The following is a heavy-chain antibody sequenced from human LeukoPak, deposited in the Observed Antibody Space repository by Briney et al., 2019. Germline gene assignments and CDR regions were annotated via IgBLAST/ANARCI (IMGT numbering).Heavy chain of an antibody. D-gene: IGHD1-7*01. J-gene: IGHJ4*02. CDR1: GGSISSGGYY. CDR3: ARLTGTTLDFDY. CDR2: IYHSGST. Sequence: SETLSLTCTVSGGSISSGGYYWSWIRQPPGKGLEWIGYIYHSGSTYYNPSLKSRVTISVDRSKDQFSLKLSSVTAADTAVYYCARLTGTTLDFDYWGQGTLVTVSS. V-gene: IGHV4-30-2*01.